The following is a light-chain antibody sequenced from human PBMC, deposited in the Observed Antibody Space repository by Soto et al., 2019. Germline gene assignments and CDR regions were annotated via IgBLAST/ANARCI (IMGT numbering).Light chain of an antibody. CDR3: QQRGNWPRT. CDR1: QSVSSY. CDR2: DAS. Sequence: EIVLTQSPATLSLSPGERATLSCRASQSVSSYLAWYQQKPGQAPRLLIYDASNRATGIPARFSGSGSGTDFTLTSSSLEHEDFAYYYCQQRGNWPRTFGQGTKVEIK. J-gene: IGKJ1*01. V-gene: IGKV3-11*01.